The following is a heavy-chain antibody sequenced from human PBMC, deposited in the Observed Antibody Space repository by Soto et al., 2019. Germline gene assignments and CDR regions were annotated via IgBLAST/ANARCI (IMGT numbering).Heavy chain of an antibody. V-gene: IGHV4-31*03. CDR2: IYYSGST. CDR3: ARLLYSSSWYGGAFDI. D-gene: IGHD6-13*01. J-gene: IGHJ3*02. Sequence: LSLTCTVSGGSISSGGYYWSWIRQHPGKGLEWIGYIYYSGSTYYNPSLKSRVTISVDTSKNQFSLKLSSVTAADTAVYYCARLLYSSSWYGGAFDIWGQGTMVTVSS. CDR1: GGSISSGGYY.